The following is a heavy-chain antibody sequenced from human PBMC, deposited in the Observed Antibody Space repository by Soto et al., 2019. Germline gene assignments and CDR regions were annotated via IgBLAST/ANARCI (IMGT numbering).Heavy chain of an antibody. CDR3: ARDLNYYGSGSYYKGFDP. V-gene: IGHV4-59*01. J-gene: IGHJ5*02. D-gene: IGHD3-10*01. CDR2: IYYSGST. Sequence: PSETLSLTCTVSGGSISSYYWSWIRQPPGKGLEWIGYIYYSGSTNYNPSLKSRVTISVDTSKNQFSLKLSSVTAADTAVYYCARDLNYYGSGSYYKGFDPWGQGTLVTVSS. CDR1: GGSISSYY.